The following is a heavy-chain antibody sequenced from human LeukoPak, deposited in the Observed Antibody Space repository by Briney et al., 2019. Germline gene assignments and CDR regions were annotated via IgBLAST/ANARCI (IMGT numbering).Heavy chain of an antibody. CDR2: IYTSGST. CDR3: ARSGKWLGYFDY. CDR1: GGSISSGSYY. D-gene: IGHD6-19*01. Sequence: SETLSLTCTVSGGSISSGSYYWSWIRQPAGKGLEWIGRIYTSGSTNYNPSLKSRVTISVDTSKNQFSLKLSSVTAADTAVYYCARSGKWLGYFDYWGQGTLVTVSS. J-gene: IGHJ4*02. V-gene: IGHV4-61*02.